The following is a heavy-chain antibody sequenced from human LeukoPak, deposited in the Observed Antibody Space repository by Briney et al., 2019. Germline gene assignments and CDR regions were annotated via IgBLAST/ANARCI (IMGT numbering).Heavy chain of an antibody. J-gene: IGHJ5*02. CDR1: GFTFSSYW. Sequence: GGSLRLSCVASGFTFSSYWMHWVRQAPGKGLEWVAVISYDGSNKYYADSVKGRFTISRDNSKNTLYLQMNSLRAEDTAVYYCASRIAAAAMGGWFDPWGQGTLVTVSS. D-gene: IGHD6-13*01. V-gene: IGHV3-30-3*01. CDR3: ASRIAAAAMGGWFDP. CDR2: ISYDGSNK.